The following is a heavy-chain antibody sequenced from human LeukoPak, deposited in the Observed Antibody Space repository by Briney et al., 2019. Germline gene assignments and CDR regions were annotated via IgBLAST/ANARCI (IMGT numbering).Heavy chain of an antibody. V-gene: IGHV1-2*02. Sequence: ASVKVSCKASGYTFTGYYMHWVRQAPGQGLEWMGWISPDSGATNYAQKFQGRVTMTRDTSISTAYMELSSLRSDDTAVYFCVRERYSTSSGPLDYWGQGTLVTVSS. CDR3: VRERYSTSSGPLDY. J-gene: IGHJ4*02. CDR2: ISPDSGAT. CDR1: GYTFTGYY. D-gene: IGHD6-6*01.